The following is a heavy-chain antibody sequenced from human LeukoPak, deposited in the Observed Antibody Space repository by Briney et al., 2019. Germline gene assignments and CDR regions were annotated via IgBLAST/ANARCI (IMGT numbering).Heavy chain of an antibody. CDR1: GFTLSTFT. V-gene: IGHV3-30*01. Sequence: GGSLRLSCAPSGFTLSTFTMHWVRQAPGKGLEWVAVISYDGSNKYYADSVKGRFTISRDNSKNTLYLQMNSLRAEDTAVYYCARNSGYDSFDYWGQGTLVTVSS. CDR2: ISYDGSNK. D-gene: IGHD5-12*01. J-gene: IGHJ4*02. CDR3: ARNSGYDSFDY.